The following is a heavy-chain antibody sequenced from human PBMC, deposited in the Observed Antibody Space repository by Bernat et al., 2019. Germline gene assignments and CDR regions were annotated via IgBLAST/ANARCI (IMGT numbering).Heavy chain of an antibody. CDR1: GGSFSGYY. V-gene: IGHV4-34*02. CDR2: IYHSGST. CDR3: ARVGMSGYSYGYAFYYYYGMDV. Sequence: QVQLQQWGAGLLKPSETLSLTCAVYGGSFSGYYWSWIRQPPGKGLEWIGEIYHSGSTNYNPSLKSRVTISVDKSKNQFSLKLSSVTAADTAVYYCARVGMSGYSYGYAFYYYYGMDVWGQGTTVTVSS. D-gene: IGHD5-18*01. J-gene: IGHJ6*02.